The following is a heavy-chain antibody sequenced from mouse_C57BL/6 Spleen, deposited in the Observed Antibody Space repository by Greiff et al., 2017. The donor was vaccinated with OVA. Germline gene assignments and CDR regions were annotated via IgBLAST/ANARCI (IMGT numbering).Heavy chain of an antibody. CDR2: IYPGDGDT. CDR1: GYAFSTCC. Sequence: VQLQESGPELVKPGASVKISCKASGYAFSTCCMNWVKQRPGKGLEWIGRIYPGDGDTNYNGKFKGKATLTADKSSSTAYMQLSSLTSEDSAVYFCARSPLRGHYFDYWGQGTTLTVSS. V-gene: IGHV1-82*01. J-gene: IGHJ2*01. D-gene: IGHD1-1*01. CDR3: ARSPLRGHYFDY.